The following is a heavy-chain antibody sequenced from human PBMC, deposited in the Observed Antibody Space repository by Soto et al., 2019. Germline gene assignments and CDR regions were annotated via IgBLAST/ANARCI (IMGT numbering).Heavy chain of an antibody. D-gene: IGHD6-19*01. CDR3: ARAGIAVAKANWFDP. CDR1: GYTFTSYY. V-gene: IGHV1-46*01. J-gene: IGHJ5*02. Sequence: GASVKVSCKASGYTFTSYYMHWVRQAPGQGLEWMGIINPSGGSTSYAQKFQGRVTMTRDTSTSTVYMELSSLRSEDTAVYYCARAGIAVAKANWFDPWGQGTLVTVSS. CDR2: INPSGGST.